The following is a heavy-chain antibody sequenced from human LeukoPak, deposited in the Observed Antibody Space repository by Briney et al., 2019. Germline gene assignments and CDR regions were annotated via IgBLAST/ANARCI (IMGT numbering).Heavy chain of an antibody. CDR3: ARDRIAGAPMVRGGFDP. D-gene: IGHD3-10*01. V-gene: IGHV4-4*07. CDR1: GGSISSYY. J-gene: IGHJ5*02. Sequence: SETLSLTCTVSGGSISSYYWSWIRQPAGKGLEWIGRIYTSGSTNYNPSLKSRVTMSVDTSKNQFSLKLSSVTAADAAVYYCARDRIAGAPMVRGGFDPWGQGTLVTVSS. CDR2: IYTSGST.